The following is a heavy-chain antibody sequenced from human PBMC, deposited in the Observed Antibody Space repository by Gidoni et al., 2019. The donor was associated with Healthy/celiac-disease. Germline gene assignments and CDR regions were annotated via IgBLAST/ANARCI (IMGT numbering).Heavy chain of an antibody. J-gene: IGHJ3*02. CDR2: IKQDGSEK. Sequence: EVQLVESGGGLVQPGGSLRLSCAASGFTFSSYWMSWVRQAPGKGLEWVANIKQDGSEKYYVDSVKGRFTISRDNAKNSLYLQMNSLRAEDTAVYYCASVFVLDAFDIWGQGTMVTVSS. V-gene: IGHV3-7*03. CDR3: ASVFVLDAFDI. D-gene: IGHD2-8*01. CDR1: GFTFSSYW.